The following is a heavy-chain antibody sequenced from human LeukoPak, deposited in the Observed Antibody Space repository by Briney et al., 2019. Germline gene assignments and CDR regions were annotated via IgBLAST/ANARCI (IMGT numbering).Heavy chain of an antibody. D-gene: IGHD6-19*01. CDR3: ARQISGWQINWFDP. CDR1: GFSLSTNGVG. CDR2: IYWNDDK. V-gene: IGHV2-5*01. Sequence: ESGPTLVKPTQTLTLTCTFSGFSLSTNGVGVGWIRQPPGKALEWLALIYWNDDKRYTPSLKSKLTITKDTSKNQVVLTMTNMDSVDTAAYYCARQISGWQINWFDPWGQGTLVTVSS. J-gene: IGHJ5*02.